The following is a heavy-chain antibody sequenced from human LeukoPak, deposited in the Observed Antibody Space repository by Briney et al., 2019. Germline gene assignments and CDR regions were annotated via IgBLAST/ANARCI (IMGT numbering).Heavy chain of an antibody. CDR3: ARAFWSGYVPPYNWFDP. CDR2: IYTSGST. CDR1: GGSVSSASYY. Sequence: SETLSLTCTVSGGSVSSASYYWSWIRQPAGKGLEWIGRIYTSGSTYYSPSLKSRVTISVDTSKNQFSLKLNSVTAADTAVYYCARAFWSGYVPPYNWFDPWGQGTLVTVSP. J-gene: IGHJ5*02. V-gene: IGHV4-61*02. D-gene: IGHD3-3*01.